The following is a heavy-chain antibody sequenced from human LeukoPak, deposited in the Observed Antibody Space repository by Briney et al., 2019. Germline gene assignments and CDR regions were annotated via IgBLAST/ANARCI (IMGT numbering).Heavy chain of an antibody. CDR2: ISAYNGNT. CDR1: GYTFTSYG. Sequence: ASVKVSCKASGYTFTSYGISWVRQAPGQGLEWMGWISAYNGNTNYAQKLQGRVTMTTDTSTSTACMELRSLRSDDTAVYYCARDHLYDSSGYSPFDYWGQGTLVTVSS. V-gene: IGHV1-18*01. CDR3: ARDHLYDSSGYSPFDY. D-gene: IGHD3-22*01. J-gene: IGHJ4*02.